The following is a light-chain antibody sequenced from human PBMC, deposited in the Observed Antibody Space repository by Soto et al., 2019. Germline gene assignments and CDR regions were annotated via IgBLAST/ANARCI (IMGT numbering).Light chain of an antibody. CDR2: EGS. CDR1: SSDVGSYNL. J-gene: IGLJ3*02. V-gene: IGLV2-23*01. Sequence: QSVLTQPASESGSPGQSITISCTGTSSDVGSYNLVSWYQQHPGKAPKLMIYEGSKWPSGVSNRFSGSKSGNTASLTISGLQAEDEADYYCCSYAGSRVFGGGTKLTVL. CDR3: CSYAGSRV.